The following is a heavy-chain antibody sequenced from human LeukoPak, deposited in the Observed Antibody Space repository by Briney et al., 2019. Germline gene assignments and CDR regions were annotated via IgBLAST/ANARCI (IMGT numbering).Heavy chain of an antibody. CDR3: ARARAGEWNWFDP. CDR1: GFTFSDYY. V-gene: IGHV3-11*04. D-gene: IGHD3-10*01. J-gene: IGHJ5*02. Sequence: GGSLRLSCAASGFTFSDYYMSWIRQAPGKGLEWVSYISSSGSTIYYADSVKGRFTISRDNAKNTVYLQMNSLSAEDTAVYFCARARAGEWNWFDPWGQGTLVTVSS. CDR2: ISSSGSTI.